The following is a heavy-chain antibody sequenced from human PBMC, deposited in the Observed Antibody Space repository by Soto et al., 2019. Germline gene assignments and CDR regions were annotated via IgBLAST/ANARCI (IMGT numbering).Heavy chain of an antibody. CDR3: AREGSYSAYNFAHGIQLWSFDF. CDR2: IFSSGST. V-gene: IGHV4-4*07. J-gene: IGHJ4*02. CDR1: GGSINTFY. D-gene: IGHD5-12*01. Sequence: SETLSLTCTVSGGSINTFYWRWVRQPAGKGLEWIGRIFSSGSTSFNPSLESRVAVSVDTSKNHFSLNLSSVTAADMAVYYCAREGSYSAYNFAHGIQLWSFDFWGQGALVTVSS.